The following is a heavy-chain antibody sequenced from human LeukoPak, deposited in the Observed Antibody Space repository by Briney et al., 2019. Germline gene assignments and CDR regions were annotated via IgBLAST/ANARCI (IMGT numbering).Heavy chain of an antibody. Sequence: GASLKISCKGSGYSFTSYWIGWVRQMPGKGLEWMGIIYPGDSDTRYSPSFQGQVTISADKSISTAYLQWSSLKASDTAMYYCARQGRWLQGVNAFDIWGQGTMVTVSS. CDR1: GYSFTSYW. CDR3: ARQGRWLQGVNAFDI. V-gene: IGHV5-51*01. J-gene: IGHJ3*02. CDR2: IYPGDSDT. D-gene: IGHD5-24*01.